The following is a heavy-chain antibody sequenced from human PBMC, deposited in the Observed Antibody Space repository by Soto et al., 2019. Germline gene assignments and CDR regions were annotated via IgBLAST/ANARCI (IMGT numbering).Heavy chain of an antibody. CDR1: GFAFNNYG. J-gene: IGHJ4*02. D-gene: IGHD2-2*01. CDR3: AREDSIIIPAVSDF. Sequence: GGSLRLSCTVSGFAFNNYGMNWGRQAPGQGLEWVSSISKSDYTYYSDSVKGRFTISRDNAKNSVSLQMNTLRVEDTAVYYCAREDSIIIPAVSDFWGQGTLVTVSS. V-gene: IGHV3-21*01. CDR2: ISKSDYT.